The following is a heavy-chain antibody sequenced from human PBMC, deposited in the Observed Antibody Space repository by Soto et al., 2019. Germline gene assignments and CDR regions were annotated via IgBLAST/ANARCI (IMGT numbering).Heavy chain of an antibody. Sequence: GGSLRLSCAASGFTVSSNYMSWVRQAPGKGLEWVSVIYSGGSTYYADSVKGRFTISRDNSKNTLYLQMNSLRAEDTAVYYCARAPGGPPPINYYYYYMDVWGKGTTVTVSS. V-gene: IGHV3-66*01. CDR1: GFTVSSNY. D-gene: IGHD3-16*01. CDR3: ARAPGGPPPINYYYYYMDV. J-gene: IGHJ6*03. CDR2: IYSGGST.